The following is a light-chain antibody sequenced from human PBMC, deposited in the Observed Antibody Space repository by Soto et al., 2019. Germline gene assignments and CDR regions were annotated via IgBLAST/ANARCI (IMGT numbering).Light chain of an antibody. CDR1: SSDVGGYNY. CDR2: EVS. V-gene: IGLV2-8*01. CDR3: SSYAGSNNLV. Sequence: QSALTQPPSASGSPGQSVTISCTGTSSDVGGYNYVSLYQQHPGKAPKLMIYEVSKRPSGVPDRFSGSKSGNTASLTGSGLKAEDEADYYCSSYAGSNNLVFGGGTKLTVL. J-gene: IGLJ2*01.